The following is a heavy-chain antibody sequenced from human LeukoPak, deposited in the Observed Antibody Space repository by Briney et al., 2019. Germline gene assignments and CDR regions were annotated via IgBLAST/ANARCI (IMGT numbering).Heavy chain of an antibody. J-gene: IGHJ6*02. CDR2: ISSSSSYI. Sequence: PGGSLRLSCAASGFTFSSYSMNWARQAPGKGLEWVSSISSSSSYIYYADSVKGRFTISRDNAKNSLYLQMNSLRAEDTAVYYCARCLYYYDSSGYPYYYGMDVWGQGTTVTVSS. V-gene: IGHV3-21*01. CDR3: ARCLYYYDSSGYPYYYGMDV. D-gene: IGHD3-22*01. CDR1: GFTFSSYS.